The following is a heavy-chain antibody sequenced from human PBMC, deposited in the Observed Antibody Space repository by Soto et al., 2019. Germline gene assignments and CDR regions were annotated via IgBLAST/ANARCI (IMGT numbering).Heavy chain of an antibody. CDR2: MNPNSGNT. CDR1: GYTFTSYD. J-gene: IGHJ6*02. CDR3: ARDHTYCGGDCQGYYYYYGMDV. V-gene: IGHV1-8*01. Sequence: ASVKVSCKASGYTFTSYDINWVRQATGQGLEWVGWMNPNSGNTGYAQKFQGRVTMTRNTSISTAYMELSSLRSEDTAVYYCARDHTYCGGDCQGYYYYYGMDVWGQGTTVTVSS. D-gene: IGHD2-21*02.